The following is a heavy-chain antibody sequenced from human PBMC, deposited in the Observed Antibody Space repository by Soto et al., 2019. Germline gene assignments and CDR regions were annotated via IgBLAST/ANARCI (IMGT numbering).Heavy chain of an antibody. CDR2: IIPIFGTA. Sequence: QVQLVQSGAEVKKPGSSVKVSCKASGGTFSSYAISWVRQAPGQGLEWMGGIIPIFGTANYAQKFQGRVTMTRNTSISTAYMELSSLRSEDTAVYYCARGLKGAQYYYDSSGYYYGEWGRWGQGTLVTVSS. J-gene: IGHJ4*02. V-gene: IGHV1-69*06. D-gene: IGHD3-22*01. CDR1: GGTFSSYA. CDR3: ARGLKGAQYYYDSSGYYYGEWGR.